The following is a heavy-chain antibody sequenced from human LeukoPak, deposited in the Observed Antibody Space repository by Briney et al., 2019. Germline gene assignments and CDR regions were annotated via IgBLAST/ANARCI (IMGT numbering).Heavy chain of an antibody. D-gene: IGHD6-13*01. Sequence: ASVKVSCKASGYSFTNYDINWVRQATGQGLEGMGWMNPNSDNTIYAQKFQGRVTMTSDTSITTAYMELSSLRSEDTAVYYCARGNGYVEGAAAGTTVMDLWGQGTTVTVSS. CDR2: MNPNSDNT. V-gene: IGHV1-8*01. CDR3: ARGNGYVEGAAAGTTVMDL. CDR1: GYSFTNYD. J-gene: IGHJ6*02.